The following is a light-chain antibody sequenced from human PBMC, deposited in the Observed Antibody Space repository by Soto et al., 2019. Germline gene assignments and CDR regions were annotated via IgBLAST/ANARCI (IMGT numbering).Light chain of an antibody. J-gene: IGKJ4*01. CDR3: QHYGTSTVT. V-gene: IGKV3-20*01. Sequence: EIVLTQSPDTLSLSPGERATLSCRASQSVSGTSLAWYQQKPGQSPSLLIHGASSRASDVPDRFSDSGSGTDFTLTISRLEPEDFAVYYCQHYGTSTVTFGGGTKVELK. CDR1: QSVSGTS. CDR2: GAS.